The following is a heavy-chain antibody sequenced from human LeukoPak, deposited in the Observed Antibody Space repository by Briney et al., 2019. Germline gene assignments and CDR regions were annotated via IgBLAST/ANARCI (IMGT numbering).Heavy chain of an antibody. CDR2: ISAYNGNT. J-gene: IGHJ3*02. V-gene: IGHV1-18*01. CDR3: ARHPGWLGAFDI. D-gene: IGHD6-19*01. CDR1: GGTFSSYA. Sequence: ASVKVSCKASGGTFSSYAISWVRQAPGQGLEWMGWISAYNGNTNYAQKLQGRVTMTTDTSTSTAYMELRSLRSDDTAVYYCARHPGWLGAFDIWGQGTMVTVSS.